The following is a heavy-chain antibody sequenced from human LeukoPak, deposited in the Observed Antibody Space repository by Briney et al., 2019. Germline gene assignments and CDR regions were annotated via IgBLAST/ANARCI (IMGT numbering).Heavy chain of an antibody. CDR2: ISYDGSNK. CDR3: AKDYCSSSSCYGEY. V-gene: IGHV3-30*18. CDR1: GFTFNNYD. Sequence: PGVSLTLSCAAYGFTFNNYDMHWLRPAPGMGLEGVTIISYDGSNKYYEDYVKGRFTISRDNSKNTLYLQMSRLRAEDTAVYYCAKDYCSSSSCYGEYWGQGTLVTVSS. D-gene: IGHD2-2*01. J-gene: IGHJ4*02.